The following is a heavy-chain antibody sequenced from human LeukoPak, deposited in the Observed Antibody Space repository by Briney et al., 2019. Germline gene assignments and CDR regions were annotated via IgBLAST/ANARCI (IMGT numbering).Heavy chain of an antibody. CDR3: AKDLGYCSSTSCYNQFGMDV. Sequence: GASLRLSCAASGFTFSSYAMSWVRQAPGKGLEWVAVISYDGSNKYYAYSVKGRFTISRDNSKNTLYLQMNSLRAEDTAVYYCAKDLGYCSSTSCYNQFGMDVWGQGTTVTVSS. D-gene: IGHD2-2*01. J-gene: IGHJ6*02. V-gene: IGHV3-30*18. CDR1: GFTFSSYA. CDR2: ISYDGSNK.